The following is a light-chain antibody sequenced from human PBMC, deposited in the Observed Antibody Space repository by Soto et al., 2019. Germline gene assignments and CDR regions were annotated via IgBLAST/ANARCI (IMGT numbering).Light chain of an antibody. CDR2: DVS. J-gene: IGLJ2*01. V-gene: IGLV2-14*01. Sequence: QSALTQPASVSGSPGQLITISCTGTSSDVGGYNYVSWYQQHPGKAPKLIIYDVSNRPSGISNRFSGSKSGNTASLTISGLQAEDEADYYCSSYTTSSTLVFGGGTKLTVL. CDR1: SSDVGGYNY. CDR3: SSYTTSSTLV.